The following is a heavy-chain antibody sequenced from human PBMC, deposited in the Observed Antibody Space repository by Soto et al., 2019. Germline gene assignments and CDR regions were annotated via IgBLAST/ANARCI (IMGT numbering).Heavy chain of an antibody. D-gene: IGHD1-26*01. J-gene: IGHJ4*02. CDR3: ARDSLSGSYYLDY. CDR2: IWHDGSIK. Sequence: GGSLRLSCAASVFTFSDYGMHWVRQAPGRGLEWVAVIWHDGSIKYYADSVKGRFTISRDNSKNTLYLQMNSLRAEDTAVFYCARDSLSGSYYLDYWGQGTLVTVSS. CDR1: VFTFSDYG. V-gene: IGHV3-33*01.